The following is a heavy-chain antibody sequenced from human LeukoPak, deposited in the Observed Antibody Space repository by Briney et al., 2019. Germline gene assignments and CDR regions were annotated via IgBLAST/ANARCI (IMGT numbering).Heavy chain of an antibody. J-gene: IGHJ4*02. CDR1: GYTFTSYY. CDR3: ARVGAAYQDSNY. V-gene: IGHV1-46*01. D-gene: IGHD1-26*01. CDR2: INPSGGST. Sequence: ASVKVSCKASGYTFTSYYMHWVRQAPGQGLEWMGIINPSGGSTSYAQKFQGRVTMTRDMSTSTVYMELSRLRSDDTAVYFCARVGAAYQDSNYWGQGTLVTVSS.